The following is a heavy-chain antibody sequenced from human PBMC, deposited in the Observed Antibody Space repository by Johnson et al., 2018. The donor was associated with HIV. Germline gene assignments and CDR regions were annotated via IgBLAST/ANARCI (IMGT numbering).Heavy chain of an antibody. CDR3: AKETAYYYGSGSYYIDAFDI. V-gene: IGHV3-23*04. Sequence: VQLVESGGGLVQPGGSLRLSCAASGFTFSSYAMSWVRQAPGKGLEWVSAISGSGGRTYYADSVKGRFTISRDNSKNTLYLQMNSLRAEDTAVYYCAKETAYYYGSGSYYIDAFDIWGQGTMVTVSS. J-gene: IGHJ3*02. CDR2: ISGSGGRT. D-gene: IGHD3-10*01. CDR1: GFTFSSYA.